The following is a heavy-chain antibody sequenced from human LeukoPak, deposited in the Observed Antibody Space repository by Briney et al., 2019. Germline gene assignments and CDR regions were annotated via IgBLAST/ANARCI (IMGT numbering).Heavy chain of an antibody. D-gene: IGHD2-2*01. V-gene: IGHV3-30-3*01. J-gene: IGHJ4*02. Sequence: GGSLRLSCAASGFTFSSYAMHWVRQAPGKGLEWVAVISYDGSNKYYADSVKGRFTISRDNAKNSLYLQMNSLRAEDTAVYYCAAHHSPTAASDYWGQGTLVTVSS. CDR1: GFTFSSYA. CDR2: ISYDGSNK. CDR3: AAHHSPTAASDY.